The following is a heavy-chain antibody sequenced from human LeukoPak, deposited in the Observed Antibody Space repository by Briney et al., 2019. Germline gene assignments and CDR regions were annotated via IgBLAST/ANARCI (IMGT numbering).Heavy chain of an antibody. CDR2: ISSGSSYI. J-gene: IGHJ3*02. CDR3: AREYTYSNAFDI. V-gene: IGHV3-21*01. D-gene: IGHD2-21*01. Sequence: GGSLRLSCAASGFTFSTSSMNWVRQAPGEGLEWVSSISSGSSYIYYADSVKGRFTISRDNAKNSLYLQMNSLRAEDTAVYYCAREYTYSNAFDIWGQGTMVTVSS. CDR1: GFTFSTSS.